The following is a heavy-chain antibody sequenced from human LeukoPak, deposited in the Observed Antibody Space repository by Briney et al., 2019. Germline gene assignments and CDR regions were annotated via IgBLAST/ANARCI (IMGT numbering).Heavy chain of an antibody. Sequence: SETLSLTCTVSGGSISSSSYYWGWIRQPPGKGLEWIGGIYYSGSTYYNPSLKSRVTISVDTSKNQFSLKLSSVTAADTAVYYCARGHSYGFTYYYYYMDVWGKGTTVTVSS. CDR1: GGSISSSSYY. CDR2: IYYSGST. CDR3: ARGHSYGFTYYYYYMDV. V-gene: IGHV4-39*07. J-gene: IGHJ6*03. D-gene: IGHD5-18*01.